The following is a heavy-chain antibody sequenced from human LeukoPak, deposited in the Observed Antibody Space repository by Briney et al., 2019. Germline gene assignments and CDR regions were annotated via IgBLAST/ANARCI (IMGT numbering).Heavy chain of an antibody. D-gene: IGHD3-10*01. CDR2: INPSGGST. J-gene: IGHJ6*02. CDR3: ARDTLVRITMVRGVHYGMDV. V-gene: IGHV1-46*01. CDR1: GYTFTSYY. Sequence: ASVKVSCKASGYTFTSYYMHWVRQAPGQGLEWMGIINPSGGSTSYAQKFQGRVTMTRDTSTSTVYMELSSLGSEDTAVYYCARDTLVRITMVRGVHYGMDVWGQGTTVTVSS.